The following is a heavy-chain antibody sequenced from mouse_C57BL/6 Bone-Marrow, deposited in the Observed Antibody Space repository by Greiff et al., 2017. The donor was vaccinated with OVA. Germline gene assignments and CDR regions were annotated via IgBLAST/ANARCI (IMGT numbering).Heavy chain of an antibody. CDR3: ASVCYGSSYYFDY. Sequence: VQLQQSGPELVKPGASVKISCKASGYSFTDYNMNWVKQSNGKSLEWIGVINPHYGSTCYNQKFKGKATLTVDQSTSTASLQLNILTSKDSAVSFCASVCYGSSYYFDYWGQGTTLTVSS. V-gene: IGHV1-39*01. D-gene: IGHD1-1*01. J-gene: IGHJ2*01. CDR1: GYSFTDYN. CDR2: INPHYGST.